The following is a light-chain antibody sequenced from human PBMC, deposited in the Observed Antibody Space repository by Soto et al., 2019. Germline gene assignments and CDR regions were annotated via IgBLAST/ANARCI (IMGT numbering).Light chain of an antibody. J-gene: IGKJ3*01. CDR3: QQSYSIPFA. V-gene: IGKV1-39*01. Sequence: DIQMTQSPSSLSASVGDRVTITCRASQSISTYLNWYQQKPGKAPNLLIYATSSLESGVPSRFSGSGSGTDFTLTISSLQPEDFETYYCQQSYSIPFAFGPGTKVDIK. CDR1: QSISTY. CDR2: ATS.